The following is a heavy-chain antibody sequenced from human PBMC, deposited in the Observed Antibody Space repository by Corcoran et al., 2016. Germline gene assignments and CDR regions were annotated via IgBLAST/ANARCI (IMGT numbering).Heavy chain of an antibody. CDR2: IWYDGSNK. Sequence: QVQLVESGGGVVQPGRSLRLSCAASGFTFSSYGMHWVRQAPGKGLEWVAVIWYDGSNKYYADSVKGRFTISRDNSKNTLYLQMNSLRAEDTAVYYCARDYDILTGYVLDYWGQGTLVTVSS. D-gene: IGHD3-9*01. V-gene: IGHV3-33*01. CDR1: GFTFSSYG. J-gene: IGHJ4*02. CDR3: ARDYDILTGYVLDY.